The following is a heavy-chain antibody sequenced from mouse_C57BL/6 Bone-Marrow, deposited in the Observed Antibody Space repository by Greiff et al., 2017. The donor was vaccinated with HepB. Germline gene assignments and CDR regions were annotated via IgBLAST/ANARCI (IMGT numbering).Heavy chain of an antibody. V-gene: IGHV1-5*01. D-gene: IGHD1-1*01. CDR2: IYPGNSDT. J-gene: IGHJ3*01. Sequence: EVKLQESGTVLARPGASVKMSCKTSGYTFTSYWMHWVKQRPGQGLEWIGAIYPGNSDTSYNQKFKGKAKLTAVTSASTAYLELSSLTNEDSAVYYCTRERITTVVATRGFAYWGQGTLVTVSA. CDR3: TRERITTVVATRGFAY. CDR1: GYTFTSYW.